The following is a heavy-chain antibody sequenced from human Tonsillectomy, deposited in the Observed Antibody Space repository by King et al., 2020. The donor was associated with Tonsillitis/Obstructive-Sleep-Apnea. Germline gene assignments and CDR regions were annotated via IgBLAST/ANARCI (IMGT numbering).Heavy chain of an antibody. CDR3: ARDRVPILTGYHFDY. CDR2: IWYDGSNK. V-gene: IGHV3-33*01. CDR1: GFTFRNYG. J-gene: IGHJ4*02. Sequence: VQLVESGGGVVQPGRSLRLSCAASGFTFRNYGMHWVRQAPGKGLGWVAVIWYDGSNKYYADSVKGRFTISRDNSKNTLYLQMNSLRAEDSAVYYCARDRVPILTGYHFDYWGQGTLVTVSS. D-gene: IGHD3-9*01.